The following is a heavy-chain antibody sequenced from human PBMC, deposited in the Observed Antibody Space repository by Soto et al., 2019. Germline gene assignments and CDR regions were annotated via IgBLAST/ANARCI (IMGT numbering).Heavy chain of an antibody. CDR3: AGDPDSHYNDSHASSYP. CDR1: GGTFSTST. J-gene: IGHJ5*02. V-gene: IGHV1-69*10. CDR2: IIPIIGII. D-gene: IGHD4-4*01. Sequence: VKVSCKASGGTFSTSTITWVRQAPGQGLEWMGRIIPIIGIINYAQKFQGRVTISADKFTGTAYMELTGLRSDDTAVYYCAGDPDSHYNDSHASSYPWGQGTLVTVSS.